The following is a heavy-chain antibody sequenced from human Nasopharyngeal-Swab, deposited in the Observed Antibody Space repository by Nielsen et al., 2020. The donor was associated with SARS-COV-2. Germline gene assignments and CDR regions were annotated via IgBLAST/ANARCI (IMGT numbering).Heavy chain of an antibody. Sequence: WIRQPPGKGLEWIGSIYYSGSTYYNPSLKSRVTISVDTSKNRFSLKLSSVTAADTAVYYCARHVSSSWHAAVAGIRAFDYWGQGTLVTVSS. V-gene: IGHV4-39*01. D-gene: IGHD6-19*01. J-gene: IGHJ4*02. CDR2: IYYSGST. CDR3: ARHVSSSWHAAVAGIRAFDY.